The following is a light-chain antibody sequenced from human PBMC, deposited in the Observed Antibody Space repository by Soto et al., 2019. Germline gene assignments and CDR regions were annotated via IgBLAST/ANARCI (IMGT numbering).Light chain of an antibody. J-gene: IGKJ3*01. CDR2: WAS. Sequence: DIVMTQSPDSLAVSLGERATINCKSSQSVLFSPSNQNYIAWYQKKPGQPPKLLIYWASTRASGVPDRFTGSGSWTDFTLTISSLQAEDVAVYYCQHYHGSPPGTVGPGTKV. V-gene: IGKV4-1*01. CDR3: QHYHGSPPGT. CDR1: QSVLFSPSNQNY.